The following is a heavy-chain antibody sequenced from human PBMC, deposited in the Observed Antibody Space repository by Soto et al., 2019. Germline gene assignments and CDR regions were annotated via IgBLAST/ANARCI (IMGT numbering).Heavy chain of an antibody. CDR2: IYTSGST. D-gene: IGHD3-10*01. V-gene: IGHV4-4*07. CDR3: ARDIILMIGSGNEGSYYGMDV. J-gene: IGHJ6*02. Sequence: PSETLSLTCTVSGGSISSYYWSWIRQPAGKGLEWIGRIYTSGSTNYNPSLKSRVTMSVDTSKNQFSLKLSSVTAADTAVYYCARDIILMIGSGNEGSYYGMDVWGQGTTVTVS. CDR1: GGSISSYY.